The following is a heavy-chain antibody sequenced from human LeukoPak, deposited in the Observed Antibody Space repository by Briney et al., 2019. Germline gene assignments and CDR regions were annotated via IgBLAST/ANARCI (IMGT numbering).Heavy chain of an antibody. V-gene: IGHV3-23*01. J-gene: IGHJ4*02. CDR1: GFTFSNYG. CDR2: ISGSGGTT. D-gene: IGHD6-25*01. Sequence: GGSLRLSCAASGFTFSNYGLSWVRQAPGKGLEWVSKISGSGGTTYYADSVKGRFTISRDNSKNTLYLQMNSLRAEDTAVYYCARTDDLRLDYWGQGTLVTVSS. CDR3: ARTDDLRLDY.